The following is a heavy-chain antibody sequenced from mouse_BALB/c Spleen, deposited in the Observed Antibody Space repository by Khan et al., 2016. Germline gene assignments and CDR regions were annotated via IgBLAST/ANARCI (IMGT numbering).Heavy chain of an antibody. CDR3: ARNGNRYERTWFAY. J-gene: IGHJ3*01. D-gene: IGHD2-14*01. V-gene: IGHV3-2*02. CDR1: GYSITSDYA. CDR2: ISYSGST. Sequence: EVQLVESGPGLVKPSQSLSLTCTVAGYSITSDYAWNWIRQFPGNKLEWMGYISYSGSTSYNPSLNSRISITRDTSKNQFFLQLNSVTTEDTATYYCARNGNRYERTWFAYWGQGTLVTVSA.